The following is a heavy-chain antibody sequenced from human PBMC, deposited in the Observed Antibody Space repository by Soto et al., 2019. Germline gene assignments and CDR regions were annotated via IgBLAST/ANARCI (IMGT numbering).Heavy chain of an antibody. J-gene: IGHJ4*02. V-gene: IGHV4-39*01. Sequence: SETLSLTCSVSGAPISSNDYFWAWIRQPPGRGLEFIASMHASGGTYHASSLKSRATMSLDTSKDQFSLKLQSVTAADTGTYYCAAIVVGATRHSDVDYWGQGTLVTVSS. D-gene: IGHD2-15*01. CDR1: GAPISSNDYF. CDR3: AAIVVGATRHSDVDY. CDR2: MHASGGT.